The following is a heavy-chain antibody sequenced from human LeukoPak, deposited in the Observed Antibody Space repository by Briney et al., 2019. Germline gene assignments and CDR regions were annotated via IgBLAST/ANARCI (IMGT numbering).Heavy chain of an antibody. V-gene: IGHV4-34*01. Sequence: SETLSLTCAVYGGSFSGYYWSWIRQPPGKGLEWIGEINHSGSTNYNPSLKSRVTISVDTSKNQFSLKLSSVTAADTAVYYCARHPAAAGDISFDYWGQGTLVTVSS. D-gene: IGHD6-13*01. CDR2: INHSGST. CDR3: ARHPAAAGDISFDY. J-gene: IGHJ4*02. CDR1: GGSFSGYY.